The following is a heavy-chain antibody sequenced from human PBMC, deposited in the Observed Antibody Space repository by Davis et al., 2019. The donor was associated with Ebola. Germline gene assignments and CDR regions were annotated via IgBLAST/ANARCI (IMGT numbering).Heavy chain of an antibody. CDR2: ISWNSGIL. CDR1: GFTFDDYA. D-gene: IGHD3-3*01. J-gene: IGHJ6*04. CDR3: AKGVLRFSEWPYHHDAMDV. V-gene: IGHV3-9*01. Sequence: SLKISCAASGFTFDDYAMHWVRQVPGKGLEWVLGISWNSGILGYADSVKGRFTISRDNAKNFLFLQMNSLRPEDTALYSGAKGVLRFSEWPYHHDAMDVWGKGTTVTVSS.